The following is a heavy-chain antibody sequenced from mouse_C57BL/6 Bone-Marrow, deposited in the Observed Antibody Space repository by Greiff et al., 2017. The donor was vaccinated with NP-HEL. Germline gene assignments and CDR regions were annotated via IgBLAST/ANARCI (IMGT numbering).Heavy chain of an antibody. CDR3: ARSRIYYYGGTWFAY. CDR2: IDPANGNT. D-gene: IGHD1-1*01. V-gene: IGHV14-3*01. CDR1: GFNIKNTY. Sequence: LVESVAELVRPGASVKLSCTASGFNIKNTYMHWVKQRPEQGLEWIGRIDPANGNTKYAPKFQGKATITADTSSNTAYLQLSSLTSEDTAIYYWARSRIYYYGGTWFAYWGQGTLVTVSA. J-gene: IGHJ3*01.